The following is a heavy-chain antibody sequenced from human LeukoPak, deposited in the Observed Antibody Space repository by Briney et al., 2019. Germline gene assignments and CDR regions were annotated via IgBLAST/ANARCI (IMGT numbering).Heavy chain of an antibody. CDR3: ARDFDGFRYFDWFEAEYNWFDP. Sequence: SETLSLTCTVSGGSISSSSYYWGWIRQPPGKGLEWIGSIYYSGSTYYNPSLKSRDTISVDTSKDQFSLKLSSVTAADTAVYYCARDFDGFRYFDWFEAEYNWFDPWGQGTLVTVSS. D-gene: IGHD3-9*01. CDR2: IYYSGST. CDR1: GGSISSSSYY. V-gene: IGHV4-39*07. J-gene: IGHJ5*02.